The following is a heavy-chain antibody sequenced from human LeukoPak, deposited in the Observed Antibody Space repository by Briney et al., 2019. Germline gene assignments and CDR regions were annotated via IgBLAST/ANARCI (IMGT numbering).Heavy chain of an antibody. J-gene: IGHJ5*02. D-gene: IGHD1-26*01. CDR2: INGSGGST. CDR3: AKDWDSGSYYYGGNWFDP. Sequence: GGSLRLSCAASGFTFSSYAMSWVRHAPGKGLEWVAAINGSGGSTYYADSVKRRFTISRDNSKNTLYLQMNSLRAEDTAVYYSAKDWDSGSYYYGGNWFDPSGQRTLVTVSP. V-gene: IGHV3-23*01. CDR1: GFTFSSYA.